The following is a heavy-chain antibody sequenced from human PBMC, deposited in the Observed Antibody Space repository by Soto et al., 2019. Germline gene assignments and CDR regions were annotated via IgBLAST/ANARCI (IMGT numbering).Heavy chain of an antibody. D-gene: IGHD3-10*01. CDR1: GFTFTNYA. CDR2: ISYEGRKK. J-gene: IGHJ3*02. Sequence: QVQLVESGGGVVQPGRSLRLSCAASGFTFTNYAMHWVRQAPSTGLEWVAAISYEGRKKYYADSVKGRFTISRDNPKNTLDLQMNSLGPEDRAVYYCGKDQILGYYGSGRGGLDIWGQGTKVTVSS. CDR3: GKDQILGYYGSGRGGLDI. V-gene: IGHV3-30*18.